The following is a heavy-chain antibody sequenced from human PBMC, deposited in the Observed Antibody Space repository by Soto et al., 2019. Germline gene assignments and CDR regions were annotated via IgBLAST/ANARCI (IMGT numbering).Heavy chain of an antibody. Sequence: QVQLVQSGAEVKKPGSSVKVSCKASGGTFSSYAISWVRQAPGQGLEWMGGIIPIFGTANYAQKFQGRVTITADESTSTAYMELSSLRSEDTAVYYCARAGRHERSIVVLPAAIQAFDYWGQGTLVTVSS. V-gene: IGHV1-69*01. CDR3: ARAGRHERSIVVLPAAIQAFDY. J-gene: IGHJ4*02. CDR2: IIPIFGTA. CDR1: GGTFSSYA. D-gene: IGHD2-2*01.